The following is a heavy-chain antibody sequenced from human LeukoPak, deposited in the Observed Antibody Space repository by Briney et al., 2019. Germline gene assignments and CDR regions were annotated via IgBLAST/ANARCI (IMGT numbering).Heavy chain of an antibody. CDR2: IIPILGIA. CDR1: GGTFSSYT. Sequence: ASVKVSCKASGGTFSSYTISWVRQAPGQGLEWMGRIIPILGIANYAQKFQGRVMITADKSTSTAYMELSSLRPEDTAVYYCARGEAAAHRPFDYWGQGTLVTVSS. CDR3: ARGEAAAHRPFDY. V-gene: IGHV1-69*02. J-gene: IGHJ4*02. D-gene: IGHD6-13*01.